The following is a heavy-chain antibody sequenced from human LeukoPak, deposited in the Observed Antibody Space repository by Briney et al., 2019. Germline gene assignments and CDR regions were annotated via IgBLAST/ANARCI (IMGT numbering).Heavy chain of an antibody. D-gene: IGHD3-10*01. Sequence: GRSLRLSCAASGXTFSDYGMHWVRQAPGKGLEWVALISYDGGNKFYADSVSDRLTISRDNSKNTLFLQMNSLRTEDTAMYYCAKVFEVRGARRPKDYWGQGTLVIVSS. CDR3: AKVFEVRGARRPKDY. J-gene: IGHJ4*02. V-gene: IGHV3-30*18. CDR2: ISYDGGNK. CDR1: GXTFSDYG.